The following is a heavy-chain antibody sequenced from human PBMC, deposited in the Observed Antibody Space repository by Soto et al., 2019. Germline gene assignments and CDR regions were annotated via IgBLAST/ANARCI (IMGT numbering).Heavy chain of an antibody. CDR2: IYFSGST. CDR3: AKDRQIRDSGSPSFDP. J-gene: IGHJ5*02. D-gene: IGHD3-10*01. CDR1: GESINNGAYY. Sequence: QVQLQESGPGLVRPSQTLSLSCSVSGESINNGAYYWNWIRQYPDKRLEWIGYIYFSGSTFYAPSLRGRVTISAHTSNNPFSLNLNSVTVADTAIYYCAKDRQIRDSGSPSFDPWGPGIQVTVSS. V-gene: IGHV4-31*03.